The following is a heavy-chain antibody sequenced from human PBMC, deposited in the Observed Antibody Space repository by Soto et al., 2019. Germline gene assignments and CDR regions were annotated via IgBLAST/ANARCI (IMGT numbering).Heavy chain of an antibody. CDR2: IYWDDDK. D-gene: IGHD2-15*01. Sequence: QITLNESGPTLVKPTQTLTLTCTFSGFSLGTYGVGVGWIRQPPGKALEWLALIYWDDDKRYSPSLKSRLTITKDTSKRQVFLTLTAMDPVDTATYFCAHRGGWIVDWYFDLWGRGTPVIVSS. V-gene: IGHV2-5*02. CDR1: GFSLGTYGVG. J-gene: IGHJ2*01. CDR3: AHRGGWIVDWYFDL.